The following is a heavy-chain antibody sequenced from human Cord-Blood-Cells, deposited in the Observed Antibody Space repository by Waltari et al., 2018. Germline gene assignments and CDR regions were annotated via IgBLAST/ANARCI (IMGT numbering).Heavy chain of an antibody. D-gene: IGHD2-2*02. CDR3: ARVDCSSTSCYKNWFDP. Sequence: QVQLQQWGAGLLKPSETLSLTCAVYGGSFSGYYWSWIRQPPGKGLEWIGEINHSGSTNYNPSHKSRFTISVDTSKNQFSLKLSSVTAADTAVYYCARVDCSSTSCYKNWFDPWGQGTLVTVSS. CDR2: INHSGST. V-gene: IGHV4-34*01. CDR1: GGSFSGYY. J-gene: IGHJ5*02.